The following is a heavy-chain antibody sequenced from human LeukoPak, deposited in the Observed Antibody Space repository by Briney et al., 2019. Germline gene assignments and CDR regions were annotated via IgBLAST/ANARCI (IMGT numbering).Heavy chain of an antibody. J-gene: IGHJ4*02. CDR2: FDPEDGET. CDR3: ATSSGYYYAFDY. V-gene: IGHV1-24*01. CDR1: GYTLTELS. Sequence: ASVKVSCKVSGYTLTELSMHWVRQAPGKGLEWMGGFDPEDGETIYAQKFQGRVTMTEDTSTDTAYMELSSLRSEDTAVYYCATSSGYYYAFDYWGQGTLVTVSS. D-gene: IGHD3-22*01.